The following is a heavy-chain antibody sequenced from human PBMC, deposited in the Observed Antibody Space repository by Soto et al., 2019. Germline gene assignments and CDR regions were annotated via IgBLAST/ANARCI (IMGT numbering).Heavy chain of an antibody. D-gene: IGHD3-22*01. Sequence: QVQLVQSGAEVKKPGSSVKVSCKASGGTFSSYAISWVRQASGQGLEWMGGIIPIFGTADYAQKFQGRVTITAGESTSTAYMELSSLRSEDTAVYYCAVTMTNYYYYGMDVWGQGTTATVSS. CDR1: GGTFSSYA. J-gene: IGHJ6*02. V-gene: IGHV1-69*12. CDR3: AVTMTNYYYYGMDV. CDR2: IIPIFGTA.